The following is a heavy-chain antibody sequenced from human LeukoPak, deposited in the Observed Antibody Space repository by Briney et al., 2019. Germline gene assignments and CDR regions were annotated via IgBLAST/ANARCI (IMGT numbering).Heavy chain of an antibody. D-gene: IGHD3-10*01. J-gene: IGHJ4*02. CDR2: IKQDGSEK. CDR1: GFTFSSYA. V-gene: IGHV3-7*01. CDR3: ARGDGFHMY. Sequence: GGSLRLSCAASGFTFSSYAMSWVRQAPGKGLEWVANIKQDGSEKYYVDSVKGRFTISRDNAKNSVYLQMNSLRAEDTAVYYCARGDGFHMYWGQGTLVTVSS.